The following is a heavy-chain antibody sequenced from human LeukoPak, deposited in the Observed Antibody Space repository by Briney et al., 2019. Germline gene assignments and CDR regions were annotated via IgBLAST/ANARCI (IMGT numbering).Heavy chain of an antibody. Sequence: PPETPSLTRTVSWGPIRGYFGSWSGQPAGKAPEWIGGIQDSGSTYYHPSLIPRLSKSLDTSTNQFSLRLSSVTAAGTAVYYCARELCGFGEFGYYYNYGMDVWGQGTTVTVSS. D-gene: IGHD3-10*01. CDR1: WGPIRGYF. J-gene: IGHJ6*02. V-gene: IGHV4-4*07. CDR3: ARELCGFGEFGYYYNYGMDV. CDR2: IQDSGST.